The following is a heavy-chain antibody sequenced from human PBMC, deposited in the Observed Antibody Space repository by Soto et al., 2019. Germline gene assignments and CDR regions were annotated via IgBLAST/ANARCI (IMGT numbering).Heavy chain of an antibody. Sequence: PGESLKISCKGSGYSFTSYWIGWVRQMPGKGLEWMGIIYPSDSDTRYSPSFQGQVTISADKSISTAYLQWTSLKASDTATYYCAAALGVTESAYFHHWGQGTRVTVSS. V-gene: IGHV5-51*01. J-gene: IGHJ1*01. CDR3: AAALGVTESAYFHH. D-gene: IGHD2-21*02. CDR1: GYSFTSYW. CDR2: IYPSDSDT.